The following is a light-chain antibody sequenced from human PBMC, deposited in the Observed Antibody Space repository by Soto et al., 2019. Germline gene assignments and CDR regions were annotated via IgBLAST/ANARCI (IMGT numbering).Light chain of an antibody. J-gene: IGKJ3*01. CDR3: QQYNNWPPFT. CDR1: QSVSSC. V-gene: IGKV3-15*01. CDR2: GAS. Sequence: EIVMTQSPATLSVSPGERVTLSCRASQSVSSCLAWYQQKPGQAPRLLIYGASTRATGIPARFSGSGSGTEFTHTISSLQSEDFAVYYCQQYNNWPPFTFGPGTKVDIK.